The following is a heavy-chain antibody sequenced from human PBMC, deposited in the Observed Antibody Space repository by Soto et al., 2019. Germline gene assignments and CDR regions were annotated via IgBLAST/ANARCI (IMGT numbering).Heavy chain of an antibody. CDR3: ASPRIGYSYGYYFDY. V-gene: IGHV4-34*01. D-gene: IGHD5-18*01. CDR2: INHSGST. Sequence: SETLSLTCAVYGGSFSGYYWSWIRQPPGKGLEWIGEINHSGSTNYNPSLKSRVTISVDTSKNQFSLKLSSVTAADTAVYYCASPRIGYSYGYYFDYWGQGTLVTSPQ. J-gene: IGHJ4*02. CDR1: GGSFSGYY.